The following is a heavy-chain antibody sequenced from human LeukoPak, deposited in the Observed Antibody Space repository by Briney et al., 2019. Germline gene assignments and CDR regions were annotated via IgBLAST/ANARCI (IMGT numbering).Heavy chain of an antibody. Sequence: QPGGSLRLSCAASGFTFSSYAMHWVRQAPGKGLEWVAVISYDGSNKYYADSVKGRFTISRDNSKNTLYLQMNSLRAEDTAVYYCARDRYCTNGVCALPQFDPWGQGTLVTVSS. D-gene: IGHD2-8*01. J-gene: IGHJ5*02. V-gene: IGHV3-30-3*01. CDR1: GFTFSSYA. CDR2: ISYDGSNK. CDR3: ARDRYCTNGVCALPQFDP.